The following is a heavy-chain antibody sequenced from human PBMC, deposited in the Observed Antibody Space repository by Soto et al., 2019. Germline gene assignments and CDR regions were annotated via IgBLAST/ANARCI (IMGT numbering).Heavy chain of an antibody. J-gene: IGHJ4*02. CDR3: ASGWSGIPIAVAGPFDY. CDR1: GYTFTSYA. Sequence: ASVKVSCKASGYTFTSYAMHWVRQAPGQRLEWMGWINAGNGNTKYSQKFQGRVTITRDTSASTAYMKLSSLRSEDTAVYYCASGWSGIPIAVAGPFDYWGQGTLVTVSS. CDR2: INAGNGNT. V-gene: IGHV1-3*01. D-gene: IGHD6-19*01.